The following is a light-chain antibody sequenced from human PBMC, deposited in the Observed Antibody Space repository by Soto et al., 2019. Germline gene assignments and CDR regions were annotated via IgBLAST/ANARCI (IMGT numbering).Light chain of an antibody. Sequence: VLTQSPGTLSLSSGERVTLSCRASQTVRNNYLAWYQQKPGQVPRLLIYDASSRATGIPDRFSGGGSGTDSPPTISRLEPEDFAVYYCQQFSSYPLTFGGGTKVDIK. CDR1: QTVRNNY. J-gene: IGKJ4*01. CDR3: QQFSSYPLT. CDR2: DAS. V-gene: IGKV3-20*01.